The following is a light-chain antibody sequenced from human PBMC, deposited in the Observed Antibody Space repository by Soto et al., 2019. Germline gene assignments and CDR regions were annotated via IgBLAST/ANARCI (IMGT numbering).Light chain of an antibody. Sequence: EIVLTQSPVTLSLSPGERVTLSCRASQNIAKYLAWYQQRPGQAPRPPFYDTFNRATGIPPRCSRSRSGTDFTLTISSLEPEDFALYYWQQRSDWPWTFGQGTKVEVK. J-gene: IGKJ1*01. V-gene: IGKV3-11*01. CDR3: QQRSDWPWT. CDR2: DTF. CDR1: QNIAKY.